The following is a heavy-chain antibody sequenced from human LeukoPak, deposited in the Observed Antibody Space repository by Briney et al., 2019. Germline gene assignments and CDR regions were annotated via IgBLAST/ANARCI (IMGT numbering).Heavy chain of an antibody. J-gene: IGHJ4*02. CDR1: GGSISSYY. Sequence: SETLSLTCTVSGGSISSYYWSWIRQPPGKGLEWIGYIYYSGCTNYNPSLKSRVTISVDTSKNQFSLKLSSVTAADTAVYYCARGVEMATHFDYWGQGTLVTVSS. CDR3: ARGVEMATHFDY. CDR2: IYYSGCT. D-gene: IGHD5-24*01. V-gene: IGHV4-59*01.